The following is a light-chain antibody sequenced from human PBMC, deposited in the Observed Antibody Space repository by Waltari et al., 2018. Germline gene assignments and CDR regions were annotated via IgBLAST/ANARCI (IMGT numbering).Light chain of an antibody. CDR1: RSDVGSYNF. Sequence: QSALTQPRSVSGSPGQSVTISCTGTRSDVGSYNFVSWYQQHPGKAPKLMIYDVTHRPDGVPHGFAGSKSGNTASLTISGLQPEDEADYYCSSYAGSYTWVFGGGTKLTVV. CDR3: SSYAGSYTWV. CDR2: DVT. J-gene: IGLJ3*02. V-gene: IGLV2-11*01.